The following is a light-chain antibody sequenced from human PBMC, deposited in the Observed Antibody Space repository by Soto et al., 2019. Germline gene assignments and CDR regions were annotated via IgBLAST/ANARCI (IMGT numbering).Light chain of an antibody. CDR3: QQANSFPWT. Sequence: DIQMTQSPSSVSASVGDRVTITCRASQDISGWLAWFQQKPGKAPNLLIYAASILQSGVPSRFSGSGSGTDFTLTITYLQPEDFATYYCQQANSFPWTFGQETKVEL. J-gene: IGKJ1*01. CDR2: AAS. V-gene: IGKV1D-12*01. CDR1: QDISGW.